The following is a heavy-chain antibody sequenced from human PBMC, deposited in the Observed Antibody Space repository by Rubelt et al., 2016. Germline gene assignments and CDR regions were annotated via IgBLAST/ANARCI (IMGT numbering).Heavy chain of an antibody. CDR1: GGSFSDYF. CDR3: AVGCLAQDF. D-gene: IGHD6-25*01. Sequence: QVQLQESGPGLVKPSETLSLTCAVYGGSFSDYFWSWIRQPPGKGLEWIGEINHSGSTNYNPSLKSRVTVSSGSASAPTLFPLVSCENSPSDTSSVAVGCLAQDF. V-gene: IGHV4-34*10. J-gene: IGHJ2*01. CDR2: INHSGST.